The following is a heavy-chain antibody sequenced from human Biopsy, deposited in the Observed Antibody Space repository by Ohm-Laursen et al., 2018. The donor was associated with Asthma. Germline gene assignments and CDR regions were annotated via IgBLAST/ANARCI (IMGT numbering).Heavy chain of an antibody. Sequence: SLRLSCTASGFTFSSYWMSWVRQAPGKGLEWVANIKQDGSEKYYVDSVKGRFTISRDNAKNSLYLQMNSLRAEDTAVYYCARISICRTTTCYSYFSYSMDVWGQGTTVTVSS. CDR2: IKQDGSEK. V-gene: IGHV3-7*05. CDR3: ARISICRTTTCYSYFSYSMDV. CDR1: GFTFSSYW. D-gene: IGHD2-2*01. J-gene: IGHJ6*02.